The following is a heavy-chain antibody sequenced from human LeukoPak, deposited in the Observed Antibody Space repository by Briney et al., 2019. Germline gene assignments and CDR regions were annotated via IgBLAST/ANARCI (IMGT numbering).Heavy chain of an antibody. J-gene: IGHJ4*02. CDR1: GFTFSNYW. CDR3: VRDGGVSGYDLLDY. CDR2: INQDGSKE. D-gene: IGHD5-12*01. Sequence: GGSLRLSCAASGFTFSNYWMTWVRQAPGKGLEWVAHINQDGSKEYYMDSVKARFTISRDNAKNSLSLQMNSLRAEDTAVYYCVRDGGVSGYDLLDYWGQGTLVNVSS. V-gene: IGHV3-7*01.